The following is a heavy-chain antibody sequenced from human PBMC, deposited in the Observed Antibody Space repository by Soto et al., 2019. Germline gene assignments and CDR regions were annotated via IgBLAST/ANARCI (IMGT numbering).Heavy chain of an antibody. CDR3: SKKYRGTYRFDN. CDR2: IAGSGGDI. D-gene: IGHD1-26*01. CDR1: AFPFSSYA. V-gene: IGHV3-23*01. J-gene: IGHJ4*02. Sequence: GGSLRLSCAASAFPFSSYAMAWVRQAPGRGLEWVSSIAGSGGDISYADSVKGRFTISRDNSKNTLYLQMDSLRAEDTAIYYCSKKYRGTYRFDNWGQGTLVTVSS.